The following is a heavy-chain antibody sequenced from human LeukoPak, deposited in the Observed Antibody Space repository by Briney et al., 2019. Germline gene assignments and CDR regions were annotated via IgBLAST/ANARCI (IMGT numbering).Heavy chain of an antibody. CDR3: ARFSRAVGAAPDY. Sequence: PSETLSLTCAVYGGSFSTYYWSWIRQPPRKGLEWIGEINHSGTTNYNPSLKSRVTMSLDTSKNQFSLKLNSVTAADTAVYHCARFSRAVGAAPDYWGQGTLVTVSS. D-gene: IGHD2-15*01. CDR2: INHSGTT. CDR1: GGSFSTYY. V-gene: IGHV4-34*01. J-gene: IGHJ4*02.